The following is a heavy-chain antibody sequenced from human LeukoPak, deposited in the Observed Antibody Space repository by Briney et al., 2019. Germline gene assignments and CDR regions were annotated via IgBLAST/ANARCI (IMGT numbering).Heavy chain of an antibody. Sequence: PGGSLRLSCAASGFTFNAYTMNWVRQAPGKGLEWVSSINYSSDYIYYADSVKGRFTISRDNTKKLLYLQMNSLRAEDTAVYYCARDRYDRSGYYDYWGQGTLVTVSS. V-gene: IGHV3-21*01. D-gene: IGHD3-22*01. CDR2: INYSSDYI. CDR3: ARDRYDRSGYYDY. J-gene: IGHJ4*02. CDR1: GFTFNAYT.